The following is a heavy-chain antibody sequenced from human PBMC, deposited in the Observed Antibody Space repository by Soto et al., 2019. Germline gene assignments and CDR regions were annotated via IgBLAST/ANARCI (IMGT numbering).Heavy chain of an antibody. CDR2: ISYDGSNK. J-gene: IGHJ4*02. V-gene: IGHV3-30-3*01. CDR3: ARDRGSYWVDY. CDR1: GFTFSSYA. D-gene: IGHD1-26*01. Sequence: QVQLVESGGGVVQPGRSLRLSCAASGFTFSSYAMHWVRQAPGKGLEWVAVISYDGSNKYYADSVKGRFTISRDNSKNTLYLQMNSLRAEDTAVYYCARDRGSYWVDYWGQGTLVTVSS.